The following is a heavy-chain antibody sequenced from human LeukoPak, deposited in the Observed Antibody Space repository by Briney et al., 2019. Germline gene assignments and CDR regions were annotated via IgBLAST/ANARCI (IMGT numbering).Heavy chain of an antibody. D-gene: IGHD6-19*01. Sequence: RPGGSLRLSCAASGFTFSSYAMSWVRQAPGKGLEWVSAISGSGGSTYYADSVKGRFTISRDNSKNTLYLQMNSLRAEDTAEYYCAKANSGWYSLHNTYYFDYWGQGTLVTVSS. CDR3: AKANSGWYSLHNTYYFDY. CDR1: GFTFSSYA. J-gene: IGHJ4*02. V-gene: IGHV3-23*01. CDR2: ISGSGGST.